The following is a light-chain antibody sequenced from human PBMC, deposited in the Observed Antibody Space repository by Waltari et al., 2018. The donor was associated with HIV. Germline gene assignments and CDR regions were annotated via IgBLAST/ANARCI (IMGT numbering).Light chain of an antibody. Sequence: QSVLTQPPSASGTPGQRVTISCSGSSSNIGINDVSWYQHRPGTAPKILIFTNNPRPSLVPGRFPASKSVTSASLATSALQSDDQADYYCAAWDGSLRGWVFGGGTKLTV. CDR1: SSNIGIND. V-gene: IGLV1-47*01. J-gene: IGLJ3*02. CDR3: AAWDGSLRGWV. CDR2: TNN.